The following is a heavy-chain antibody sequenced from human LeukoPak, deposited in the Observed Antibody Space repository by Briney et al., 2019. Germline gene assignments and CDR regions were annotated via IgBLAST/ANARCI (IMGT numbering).Heavy chain of an antibody. Sequence: ASVKVSCKASGYTFTSYDINWVRQATGQGLEWMGWMNPNSGNTGYAQKFQGRVTMTRNTSISTAYMELSSLRSEDTAVYYCAKEGSSGWWGYFDYWGQGTLVTVSS. J-gene: IGHJ4*02. CDR1: GYTFTSYD. CDR2: MNPNSGNT. CDR3: AKEGSSGWWGYFDY. V-gene: IGHV1-8*01. D-gene: IGHD6-19*01.